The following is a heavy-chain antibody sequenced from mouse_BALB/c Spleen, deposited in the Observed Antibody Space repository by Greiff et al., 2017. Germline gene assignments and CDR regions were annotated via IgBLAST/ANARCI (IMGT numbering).Heavy chain of an antibody. Sequence: QVQLKQSGAELVRPGASVTLSCKASGYTFTDYEMHWVKQTPVHGLEWIGAIDPETGGTAYNQKFKGKATLTADKSSSTAYMELRSLTSEDSAVYYCTRDYGYENAMDYWGQGTSVTVSS. CDR1: GYTFTDYE. D-gene: IGHD1-2*01. J-gene: IGHJ4*01. CDR3: TRDYGYENAMDY. CDR2: IDPETGGT. V-gene: IGHV1-15*01.